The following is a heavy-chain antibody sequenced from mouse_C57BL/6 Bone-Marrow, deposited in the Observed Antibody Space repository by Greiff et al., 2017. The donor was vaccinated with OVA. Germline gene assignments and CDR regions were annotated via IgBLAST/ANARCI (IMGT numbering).Heavy chain of an antibody. D-gene: IGHD2-5*01. CDR1: GYTFTSYW. V-gene: IGHV1-64*01. Sequence: QVQLQQPGAELVKPGASVKLSCKASGYTFTSYWMHWVKQRPGQGLEWIGMIHPNSGSTNYNEKFKSKATLTVDKSSSTAYMQLSSLTSEDSAVYYCAREGYSNYPYWYFDVWGTGTTVTVSS. J-gene: IGHJ1*03. CDR2: IHPNSGST. CDR3: AREGYSNYPYWYFDV.